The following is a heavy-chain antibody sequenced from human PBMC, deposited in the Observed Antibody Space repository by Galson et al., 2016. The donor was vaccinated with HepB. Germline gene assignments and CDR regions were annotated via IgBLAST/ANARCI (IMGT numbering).Heavy chain of an antibody. CDR2: ISPSGRST. J-gene: IGHJ4*02. Sequence: SVKVSCKASKYMFTSFFIHWVRQAPGQGLEWMGMISPSGRSTTYAQNFRGRVTMTRDTSTTTVYMELNSLKVEDTAMYYCATQLSSRPFDYWGQGTLVTVSS. D-gene: IGHD5-24*01. CDR1: KYMFTSFF. CDR3: ATQLSSRPFDY. V-gene: IGHV1-46*01.